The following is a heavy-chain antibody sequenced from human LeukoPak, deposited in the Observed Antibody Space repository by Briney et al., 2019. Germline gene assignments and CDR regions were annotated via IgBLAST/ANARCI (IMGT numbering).Heavy chain of an antibody. Sequence: PGGSLRLSCAASGFTFISYAIHWVRQAPGKGLEWVAVISFHGTDSFYADSVKGRFTISRDNAKNSLYLQMNSLRAEDTAVYYCARAGGSYTEYFDYWGQGTLVTVSS. J-gene: IGHJ4*02. CDR1: GFTFISYA. V-gene: IGHV3-30*04. CDR3: ARAGGSYTEYFDY. CDR2: ISFHGTDS. D-gene: IGHD1-26*01.